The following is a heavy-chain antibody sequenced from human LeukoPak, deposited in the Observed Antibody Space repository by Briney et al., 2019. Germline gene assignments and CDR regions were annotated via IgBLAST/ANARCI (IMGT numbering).Heavy chain of an antibody. D-gene: IGHD6-13*01. J-gene: IGHJ4*02. CDR1: GFIFSSYA. V-gene: IGHV3-23*01. CDR2: ISGSGSST. Sequence: GGSLRLSCAASGFIFSSYAMSWVRQAPGKGLEWVSSISGSGSSTYYADPVKGRFTISRDNSKNTLYLQMNSLRAEDTAVYYCAKYGATAGTNYFDYWGQGTLVTVSS. CDR3: AKYGATAGTNYFDY.